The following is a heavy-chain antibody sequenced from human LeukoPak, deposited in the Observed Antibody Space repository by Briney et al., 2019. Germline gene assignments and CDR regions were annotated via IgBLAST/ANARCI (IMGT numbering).Heavy chain of an antibody. V-gene: IGHV3-11*04. CDR3: AELGITMIGGV. CDR1: GFTFTNYY. J-gene: IGHJ6*04. CDR2: ISSSGTTI. Sequence: PGGSLRLSCTASGFTFTNYYMSWVRQAPGKGLEWLSYISSSGTTIYYADSVKGRFTISRDNAKNSLYLQMNSLRAEDTAVYYCAELGITMIGGVWGKGTTVTISS. D-gene: IGHD3-10*02.